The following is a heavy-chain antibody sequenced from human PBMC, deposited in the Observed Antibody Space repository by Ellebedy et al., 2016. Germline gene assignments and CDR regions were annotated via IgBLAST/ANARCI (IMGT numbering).Heavy chain of an antibody. J-gene: IGHJ6*02. V-gene: IGHV3-15*01. CDR1: GFTVSSNY. CDR2: IKSKTDGGTT. Sequence: GGSLRLSCAASGFTVSSNYMSWVRQAPGKGLEWVGRIKSKTDGGTTDYAAPVKGRFTISRDDSKNTLYLQMNSLKTEDTAVYYCTTVVPSFYYYYGMDVWGQGTTVTVSS. D-gene: IGHD1-7*01. CDR3: TTVVPSFYYYYGMDV.